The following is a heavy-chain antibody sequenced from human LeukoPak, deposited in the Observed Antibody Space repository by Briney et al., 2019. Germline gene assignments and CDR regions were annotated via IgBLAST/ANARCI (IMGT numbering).Heavy chain of an antibody. CDR3: ARIPYSSSLTDAFDI. J-gene: IGHJ3*02. D-gene: IGHD6-6*01. CDR2: IRYDGSNK. V-gene: IGHV3-30*02. CDR1: GFTFSSYG. Sequence: GGSLRLSCAASGFTFSSYGMHWVRQAPGKGLEWVAFIRYDGSNKYYADSVKGRFTISRDNSKNTLYLQMNSLRAEDTAVYYCARIPYSSSLTDAFDIWGQGTMVTVSS.